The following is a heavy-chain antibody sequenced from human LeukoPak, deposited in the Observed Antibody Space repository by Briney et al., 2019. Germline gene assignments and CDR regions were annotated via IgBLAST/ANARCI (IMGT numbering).Heavy chain of an antibody. CDR2: INPDGSST. CDR3: ARAPSEIGGYYPEYFRH. V-gene: IGHV3-74*01. J-gene: IGHJ1*01. D-gene: IGHD3-22*01. CDR1: GFTFSRYW. Sequence: PGGSVRLSCAASGFTFSRYWMHWVRQVPGKGLYWVSRINPDGSSTNYADSVQGRFTISRDNAKKTVSLQMNSLRPEDTGVYYCARAPSEIGGYYPEYFRHWGQGTLVTVSS.